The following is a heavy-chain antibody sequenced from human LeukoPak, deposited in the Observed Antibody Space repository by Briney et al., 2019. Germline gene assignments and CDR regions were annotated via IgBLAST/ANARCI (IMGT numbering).Heavy chain of an antibody. V-gene: IGHV3-7*03. Sequence: GGSLRLSCAGSGFTFSSYWMHWVRQAPGKGLEWVANIRQDGSEKYYVDSVKGRFTISRDNAKNALYLQMNSLRAEDTAVYYCARRYFEYWGQGTLVTVSS. CDR3: ARRYFEY. CDR2: IRQDGSEK. CDR1: GFTFSSYW. J-gene: IGHJ4*02.